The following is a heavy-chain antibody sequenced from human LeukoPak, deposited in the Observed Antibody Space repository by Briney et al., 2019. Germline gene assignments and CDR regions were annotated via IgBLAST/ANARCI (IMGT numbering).Heavy chain of an antibody. CDR2: VTWNSGTI. CDR3: AKDIGSSSWFYFDY. V-gene: IGHV3-9*01. J-gene: IGHJ4*02. Sequence: GRSLRLSCAASGFTFDDYAMHWVRQAPGKGLEWVSGVTWNSGTIGYADSVEGRFTISRDNAKNSLYLQMNSLRAEDTALYHCAKDIGSSSWFYFDYWGQGTLVTVSS. D-gene: IGHD6-13*01. CDR1: GFTFDDYA.